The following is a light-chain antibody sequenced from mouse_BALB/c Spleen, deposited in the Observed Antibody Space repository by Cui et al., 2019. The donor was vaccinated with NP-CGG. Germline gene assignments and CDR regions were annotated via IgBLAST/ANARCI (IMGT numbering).Light chain of an antibody. J-gene: IGLJ1*01. V-gene: IGLV1*01. CDR2: GTN. Sequence: QAVVTQESALTTSPGETVTLTCRSSTGAVTTSNHANWVQEKPDHLFTGLIGGTNNRAPGVPARFSGSLIGDKAALTITGAQTEDEAIYFCALWYSNLWVFGGGTKLTVL. CDR1: TGAVTTSNH. CDR3: ALWYSNLWV.